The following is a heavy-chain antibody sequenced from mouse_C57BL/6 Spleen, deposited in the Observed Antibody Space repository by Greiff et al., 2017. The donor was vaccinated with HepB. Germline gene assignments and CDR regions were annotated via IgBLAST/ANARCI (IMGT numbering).Heavy chain of an antibody. J-gene: IGHJ4*01. V-gene: IGHV1-76*01. CDR1: GYTFTDYY. D-gene: IGHD1-1*01. CDR2: IYPGSGNT. Sequence: VQLQQSGAELVRPGASVKLSCKASGYTFTDYYINWVKQRPGQGLEWIARIYPGSGNTYYNEKFKGKATLTAEKSSSTAYMQLSSLTSEDSAVYFCGREWGYYGRGYYAMDYWGQGTSVTVSS. CDR3: GREWGYYGRGYYAMDY.